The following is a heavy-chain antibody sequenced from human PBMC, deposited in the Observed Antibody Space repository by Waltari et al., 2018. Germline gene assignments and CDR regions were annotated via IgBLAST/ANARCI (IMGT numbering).Heavy chain of an antibody. CDR1: GFIFSSYA. J-gene: IGHJ4*02. CDR3: ARDQFGLAAVRALLS. V-gene: IGHV3-23*01. CDR2: ISYNGGTT. D-gene: IGHD6-13*01. Sequence: EVQLLESGGDLVQPGGSLRLSCPVSGFIFSSYAMTWVRQAPGKGLEGGSGISYNGGTTYYADSGKARFTISRDNSRNTLFLQRNSLRAEDTAVYYCARDQFGLAAVRALLSWGRGTLVTVSS.